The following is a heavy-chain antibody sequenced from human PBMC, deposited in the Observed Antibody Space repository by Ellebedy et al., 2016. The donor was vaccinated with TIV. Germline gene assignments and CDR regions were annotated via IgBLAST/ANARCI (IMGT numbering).Heavy chain of an antibody. CDR2: IDPSDSYT. CDR1: GYSFTSYW. V-gene: IGHV5-10-1*04. Sequence: GESLKISCKGSGYSFTSYWNSWVRQMPGKGLEWMGRIDPSDSYTNYSPSFQGQVTISADKSISTAYLQWSSLKASDTAMYYCARHRDYYFDYWGQGTLVTVSS. J-gene: IGHJ4*02. CDR3: ARHRDYYFDY.